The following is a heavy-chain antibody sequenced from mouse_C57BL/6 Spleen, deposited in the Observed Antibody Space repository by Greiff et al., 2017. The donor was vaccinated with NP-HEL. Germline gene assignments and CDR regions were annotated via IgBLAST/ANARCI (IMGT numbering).Heavy chain of an antibody. J-gene: IGHJ4*01. CDR1: GFTFSDAW. CDR3: TRLLWLRQGAMDY. D-gene: IGHD2-2*01. V-gene: IGHV6-6*01. Sequence: EVKLVESGGGLVQPGGSMKLSCAASGFTFSDAWMDWVRQSPEKGLEWVAEIRNKANNHATYYAESVKGRFTISRDDSKSSVYLQMNSLRAEDTGIYYCTRLLWLRQGAMDYWGQGTSVTVSS. CDR2: IRNKANNHAT.